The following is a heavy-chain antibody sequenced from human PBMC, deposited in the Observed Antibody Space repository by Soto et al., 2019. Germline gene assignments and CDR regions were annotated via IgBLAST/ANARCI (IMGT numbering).Heavy chain of an antibody. CDR1: GYTFTSYG. D-gene: IGHD4-17*01. CDR2: ISAYNGDT. J-gene: IGHJ4*02. V-gene: IGHV1-18*01. Sequence: ASVKVSCKASGYTFTSYGISWVRQAPGQGLEWMGWISAYNGDTNYAQKLQGRVTMTTDTATSTAYMELRSLRTNDTAVYYCARESTVTTSDYWGQGTLVTVSS. CDR3: ARESTVTTSDY.